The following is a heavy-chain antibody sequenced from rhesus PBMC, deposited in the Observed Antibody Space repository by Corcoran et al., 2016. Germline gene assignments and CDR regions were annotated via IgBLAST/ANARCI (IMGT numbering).Heavy chain of an antibody. CDR1: GGSISSSY. CDR3: ASSYYSGSYYFY. CDR2: IYGSGSST. J-gene: IGHJ4*01. Sequence: QLQLQESGPGLVKPSETLSVTCAVSGGSISSSYWSWIRQAPGKGLEWIGYIYGSGSSTKYNPSLKSRVTLSVDTSKNQLSLKLSSVTTADTAVYYCASSYYSGSYYFYWGQGVLVTVSS. D-gene: IGHD3-16*01. V-gene: IGHV4-169*01.